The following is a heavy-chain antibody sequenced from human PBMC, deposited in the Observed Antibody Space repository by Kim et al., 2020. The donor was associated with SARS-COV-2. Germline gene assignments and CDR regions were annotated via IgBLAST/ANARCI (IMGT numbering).Heavy chain of an antibody. Sequence: KPSLKSRVTISADTSKNQFSLKLSSVTAADTAVYYCASGLGSGPLGWVDPWGQGTLVTVSS. V-gene: IGHV4-34*01. J-gene: IGHJ5*02. CDR3: ASGLGSGPLGWVDP. D-gene: IGHD3-10*01.